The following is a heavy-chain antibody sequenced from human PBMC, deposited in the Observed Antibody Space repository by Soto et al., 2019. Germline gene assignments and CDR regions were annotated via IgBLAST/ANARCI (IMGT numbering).Heavy chain of an antibody. V-gene: IGHV4-34*01. CDR2: INHSGST. D-gene: IGHD2-2*01. CDR3: ARKGIVVVPAASYYYMDV. J-gene: IGHJ6*03. Sequence: SSETLSLTCAVYGGSFSGYYWSWIRQPPGKGLEWIGEINHSGSTNYNPSLKSRVTISVDTSKNQFSLKLSSVTAADTAVYYCARKGIVVVPAASYYYMDVWGKGTTVTVSS. CDR1: GGSFSGYY.